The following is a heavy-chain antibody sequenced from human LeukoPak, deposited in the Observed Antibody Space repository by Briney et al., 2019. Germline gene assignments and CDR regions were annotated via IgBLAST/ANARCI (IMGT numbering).Heavy chain of an antibody. Sequence: GGSLRLSCAASGFTLSSHWVHWVRQAPGKGLEWVAVIWSDGSNKNYADSARGRFTISRDNSKNTLYLQMNSLRADDTAVYYCARVTMVAGASYNWFVVWGQGTLVTVST. CDR3: ARVTMVAGASYNWFVV. V-gene: IGHV3-33*08. CDR2: IWSDGSNK. J-gene: IGHJ5*02. D-gene: IGHD2-15*01. CDR1: GFTLSSHW.